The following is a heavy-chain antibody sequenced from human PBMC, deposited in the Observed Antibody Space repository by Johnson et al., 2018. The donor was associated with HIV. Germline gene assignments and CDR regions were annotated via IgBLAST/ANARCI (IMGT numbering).Heavy chain of an antibody. J-gene: IGHJ3*02. CDR3: AREPSIAAAGGDGAFDI. Sequence: QVQLVESGGGVVQPGRSLRLSCAASGFTFSNYAMHWVRQAPGKGLEWVAVISYDGNNKYYADSAKGRFTISRDNSKNTLYLQMNSLRAEDTAVYYCAREPSIAAAGGDGAFDIWGRGTMLTVSS. D-gene: IGHD6-13*01. V-gene: IGHV3-30-3*01. CDR1: GFTFSNYA. CDR2: ISYDGNNK.